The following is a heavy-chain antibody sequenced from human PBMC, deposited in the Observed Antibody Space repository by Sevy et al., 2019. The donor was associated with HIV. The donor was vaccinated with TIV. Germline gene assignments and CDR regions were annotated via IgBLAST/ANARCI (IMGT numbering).Heavy chain of an antibody. V-gene: IGHV3-21*01. D-gene: IGHD1-26*01. J-gene: IGHJ4*02. Sequence: GGSLRLSCAASGFTFSSYSMNWVRQAPGKGLEWVSSISSSSSYIYYADSVKGRFTISRDNAKNSLYLQMNSLRAEDTAVYYCASPPRGIVAPTGGYWGQGTLVTVSS. CDR3: ASPPRGIVAPTGGY. CDR2: ISSSSSYI. CDR1: GFTFSSYS.